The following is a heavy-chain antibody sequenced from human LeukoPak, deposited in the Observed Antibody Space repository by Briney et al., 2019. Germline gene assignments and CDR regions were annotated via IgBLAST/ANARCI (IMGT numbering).Heavy chain of an antibody. CDR3: AMVSWSASDRHC. V-gene: IGHV3-23*01. D-gene: IGHD3-3*01. CDR1: GLTFNSYD. J-gene: IGHJ4*02. Sequence: GGSLRLSCAASGLTFNSYDLSWVRQAPGKGLDWVSGITGSGGSAFYADSVKGRFTISRDNSKNTLYLQMNSLRAEDTAVYYCAMVSWSASDRHCWGQGTLVTVSS. CDR2: ITGSGGSA.